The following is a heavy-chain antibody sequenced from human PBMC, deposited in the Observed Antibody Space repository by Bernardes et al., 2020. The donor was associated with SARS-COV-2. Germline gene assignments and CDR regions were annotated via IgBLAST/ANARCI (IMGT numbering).Heavy chain of an antibody. CDR3: ARLDILTGSLDY. CDR2: IYPGDSDT. J-gene: IGHJ4*02. CDR1: GYSFTSYW. Sequence: GESLKISCKGSGYSFTSYWSGWVGQMPGKGLEWMGIIYPGDSDTRYSPSFQGQVTISADKSISTAYLQWGSLKASDTAMYYCARLDILTGSLDYWGQGTLVTVSS. V-gene: IGHV5-51*01. D-gene: IGHD3-9*01.